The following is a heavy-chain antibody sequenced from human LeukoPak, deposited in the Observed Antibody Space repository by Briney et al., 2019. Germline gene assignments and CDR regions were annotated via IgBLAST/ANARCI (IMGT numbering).Heavy chain of an antibody. CDR1: GYTFTGYY. CDR3: ARIYYDSSGYYNWFDP. J-gene: IGHJ5*02. Sequence: ASVKVSCKASGYTFTGYYMHWVRQAPGQGLEWMGWINPNSGGTNYAQKFQGRVTMTRDTSISTAYMELSRLRSDDTAAYYCARIYYDSSGYYNWFDPWGQGTLVTVSS. CDR2: INPNSGGT. V-gene: IGHV1-2*02. D-gene: IGHD3-22*01.